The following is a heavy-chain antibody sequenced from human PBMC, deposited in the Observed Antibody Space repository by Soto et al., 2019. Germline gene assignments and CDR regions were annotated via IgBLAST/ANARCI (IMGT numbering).Heavy chain of an antibody. CDR3: VRRPGCSTTTCYRELDY. CDR2: IYPGDSDT. D-gene: IGHD2-2*01. Sequence: GESLKISCKGSGYTFTTYWIGWVRQMPGKGLGWMGVIYPGDSDTIYSPSFQGQVTLSADKSISTAYLQRRSLQASDTAMYYCVRRPGCSTTTCYRELDYWGQGTLVTVSS. CDR1: GYTFTTYW. J-gene: IGHJ4*02. V-gene: IGHV5-51*01.